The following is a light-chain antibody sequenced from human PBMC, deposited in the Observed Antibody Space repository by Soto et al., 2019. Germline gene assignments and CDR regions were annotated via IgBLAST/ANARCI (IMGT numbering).Light chain of an antibody. Sequence: DIQMTQSPSSLSASVGDRVTITCRANQTINHYLNWYQFKPEKAPKLLIYSTSNLRSGVPPRFSGNGSATEFTLTISTLQPEDSATYYCQQRYTTPRTFGQGSKLEIK. CDR1: QTINHY. J-gene: IGKJ2*01. CDR2: STS. V-gene: IGKV1-39*01. CDR3: QQRYTTPRT.